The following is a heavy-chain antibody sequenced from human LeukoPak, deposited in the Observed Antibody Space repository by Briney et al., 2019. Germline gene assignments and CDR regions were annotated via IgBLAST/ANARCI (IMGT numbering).Heavy chain of an antibody. CDR1: GFTFSNYW. CDR3: AREGEQQRQWYFDL. CDR2: ISIDGSIT. V-gene: IGHV3-74*01. J-gene: IGHJ2*01. D-gene: IGHD1-26*01. Sequence: PGGSLRLSCAASGFTFSNYWIHWVRQAPGKGLVWVSRISIDGSITAYADSVKGRFTISRDNAKNTLYLHMNTLRDEDTAVYYCAREGEQQRQWYFDLRGRGTLVTVSS.